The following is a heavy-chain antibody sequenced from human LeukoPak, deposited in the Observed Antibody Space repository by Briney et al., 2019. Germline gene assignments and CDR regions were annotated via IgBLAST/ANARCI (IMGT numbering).Heavy chain of an antibody. CDR1: GGSFSGYY. V-gene: IGHV4-34*01. CDR3: AGGLAARPLRYFQH. D-gene: IGHD6-6*01. J-gene: IGHJ1*01. CDR2: INHSGST. Sequence: PSETLSLTCAVYGGSFSGYYWSWIRQPPGKGLEWIGEINHSGSTNYNPSLKSRVTISVDTSKNQFSLKLSSVTAADTAVYYCAGGLAARPLRYFQHWGQGTLVTVSS.